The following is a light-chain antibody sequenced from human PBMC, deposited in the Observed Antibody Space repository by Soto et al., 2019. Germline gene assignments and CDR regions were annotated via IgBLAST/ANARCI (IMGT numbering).Light chain of an antibody. J-gene: IGKJ5*01. CDR2: DAS. CDR3: QQCNNWPPEIT. CDR1: QSISIY. V-gene: IGKV3-11*01. Sequence: VVMTQSPTTLSVSPGGRATLSCRASQSISIYLAWYQQKPGQAPRLLIYDASNRATGIPARFSGSGSGTDFTLTISSLEPEDFAVYYCQQCNNWPPEITFGQGTRLEIK.